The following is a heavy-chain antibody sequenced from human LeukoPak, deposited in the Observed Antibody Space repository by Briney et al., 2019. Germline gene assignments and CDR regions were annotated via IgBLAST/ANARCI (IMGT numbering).Heavy chain of an antibody. CDR3: ARDAEFTGYSSRSVGNWFDP. V-gene: IGHV3-30*01. CDR1: GFTFSSYA. J-gene: IGHJ5*02. D-gene: IGHD6-13*01. CDR2: ISYDGSNK. Sequence: PGGSLRLSCAASGFTFSSYAMHWVRQAPGKGLEWVAVISYDGSNKYYADSVKGRFTISRDNSKNTLYLQMNSLRAEDTAVYYCARDAEFTGYSSRSVGNWFDPWGQGTLVTVSS.